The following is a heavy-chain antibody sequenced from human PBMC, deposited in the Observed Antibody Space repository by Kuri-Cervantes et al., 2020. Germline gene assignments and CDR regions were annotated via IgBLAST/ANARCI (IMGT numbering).Heavy chain of an antibody. CDR3: ARRYDFWSGYYSGYFDY. CDR2: IYPADSDT. V-gene: IGHV5-51*01. CDR1: GYSFTNSW. J-gene: IGHJ4*02. D-gene: IGHD3-3*01. Sequence: KVSCKGSGYSFTNSWIGWVRQMPGKGLEWMGIIYPADSDTRYSPSFQGQVTISADKSISTAYLQWSSLKASDTAMYYCARRYDFWSGYYSGYFDYWGQGTLVTVSS.